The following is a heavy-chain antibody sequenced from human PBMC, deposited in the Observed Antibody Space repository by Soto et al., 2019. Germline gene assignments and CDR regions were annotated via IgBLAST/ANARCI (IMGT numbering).Heavy chain of an antibody. CDR3: ARIPGVAVAGGLYYFDY. Sequence: PSETLSLTCTVSGGSVSSGSYYWSWIRQPPGKGLEWVGYIYYTGSTKFNPSLKSRVTISLDTSKNQFSLKLSSVTAADPAVYYCARIPGVAVAGGLYYFDYWGQGTLVTVSS. CDR2: IYYTGST. V-gene: IGHV4-61*01. CDR1: GGSVSSGSYY. J-gene: IGHJ4*02. D-gene: IGHD6-19*01.